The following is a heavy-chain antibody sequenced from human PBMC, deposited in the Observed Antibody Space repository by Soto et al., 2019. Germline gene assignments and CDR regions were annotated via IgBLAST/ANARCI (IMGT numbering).Heavy chain of an antibody. J-gene: IGHJ6*02. Sequence: GSLRLSCAASGFTINRNDMYWVRQAPGKGLEWVAVMSFDGNHQHYADSVKGRFTISRDNSKNTLSLEMNSLRRDDTAVYYCASCERFPRGGFDYYALDVWGQGTTVTVSS. CDR2: MSFDGNHQ. D-gene: IGHD3-3*01. CDR3: ASCERFPRGGFDYYALDV. CDR1: GFTINRND. V-gene: IGHV3-30*03.